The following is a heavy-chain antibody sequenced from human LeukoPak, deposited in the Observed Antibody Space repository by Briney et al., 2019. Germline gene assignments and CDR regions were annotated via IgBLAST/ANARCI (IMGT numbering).Heavy chain of an antibody. D-gene: IGHD2-15*01. CDR1: GGSISSSSYY. CDR2: IYYSGST. CDR3: ARLKDYYYMDV. J-gene: IGHJ6*03. V-gene: IGHV4-39*07. Sequence: SETLSLTCTVSGGSISSSSYYWGWIRQPPGKGLEWIGSIYYSGSTYYNPSLKSRVTISVDTSKNQFSLKLSSVTAADTAVYYCARLKDYYYMDVWGKGTTVTVSS.